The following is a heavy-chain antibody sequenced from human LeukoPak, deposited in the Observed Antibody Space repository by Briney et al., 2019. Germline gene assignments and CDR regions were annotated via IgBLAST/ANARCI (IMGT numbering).Heavy chain of an antibody. CDR2: TYYRSKWYN. CDR3: AGAGGSYYHQHYYYGMDV. Sequence: SQTLSLTCAISGDSVSSNSAAWNWIRQSPSRGLEWLGRTYYRSKWYNDYAVSVKSRITINPDTSKNQFSLQLNSVTPEDTAVYYCAGAGGSYYHQHYYYGMDVWGQGTTVTVSS. V-gene: IGHV6-1*01. CDR1: GDSVSSNSAA. D-gene: IGHD1-26*01. J-gene: IGHJ6*02.